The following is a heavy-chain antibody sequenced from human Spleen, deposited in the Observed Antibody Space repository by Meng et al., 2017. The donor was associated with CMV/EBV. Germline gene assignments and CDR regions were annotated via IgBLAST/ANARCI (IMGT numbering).Heavy chain of an antibody. V-gene: IGHV3-11*01. CDR1: GFTFSDYY. CDR2: ISSSGSTL. Sequence: LSLTCAASGFTFSDYYMTWIRQAPGKGLEWVSYISSSGSTLSYADSVKGRFTISRDNAKNSLYLQMNSLRAEDTAVYYCARDISGTYCGGDCYSDAFDIWGQGTMVTVSS. CDR3: ARDISGTYCGGDCYSDAFDI. D-gene: IGHD2-21*01. J-gene: IGHJ3*02.